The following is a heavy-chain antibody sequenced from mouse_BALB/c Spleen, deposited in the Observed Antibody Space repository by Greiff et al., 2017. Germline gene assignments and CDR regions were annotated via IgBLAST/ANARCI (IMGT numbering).Heavy chain of an antibody. Sequence: EVELQQSGAELVKPGASVKLSCTASGFNIKDTYMHWVKQRPEQGLEWIGRIDPANGNTKYDPKFQGKATITADTSSNTAYLQLSSLTSEDTAVYYCASMITTGRYAMDYWGQGTSVTVSS. V-gene: IGHV14-3*02. CDR1: GFNIKDTY. CDR3: ASMITTGRYAMDY. D-gene: IGHD2-4*01. J-gene: IGHJ4*01. CDR2: IDPANGNT.